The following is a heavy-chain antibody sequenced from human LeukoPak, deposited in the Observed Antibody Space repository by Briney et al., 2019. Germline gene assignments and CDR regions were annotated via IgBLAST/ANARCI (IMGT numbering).Heavy chain of an antibody. Sequence: GGSLRLSRAASGFTFSSYAMSWVRQAPGKGLEWVSAISGSGGSTYYADSVKGRFTISRDNSKNTLFLQMNSLRAEDTAVYYCAKGRYYYDSSDAFDTWGQGTMVTVSS. CDR3: AKGRYYYDSSDAFDT. J-gene: IGHJ3*02. V-gene: IGHV3-23*01. D-gene: IGHD3-22*01. CDR2: ISGSGGST. CDR1: GFTFSSYA.